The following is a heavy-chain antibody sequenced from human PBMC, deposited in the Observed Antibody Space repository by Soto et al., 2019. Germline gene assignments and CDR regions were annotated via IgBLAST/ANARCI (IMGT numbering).Heavy chain of an antibody. V-gene: IGHV4-34*01. CDR2: SNQSGSA. CDR3: AGPNFNCGGDCYYFDS. J-gene: IGHJ4*02. Sequence: QVRLQQWGAGLLKSSETLSLSCTVYGGSLSGYYWSWIRQSPGKGLEWIGESNQSGSANYTPSLKRRVTISVDASKIHFSLKLSSVTAADTAVYYCAGPNFNCGGDCYYFDSWGQGTLVTVSS. D-gene: IGHD2-21*02. CDR1: GGSLSGYY.